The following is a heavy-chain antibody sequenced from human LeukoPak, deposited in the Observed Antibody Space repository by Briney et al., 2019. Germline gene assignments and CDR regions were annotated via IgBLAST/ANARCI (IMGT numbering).Heavy chain of an antibody. D-gene: IGHD6-13*01. Sequence: GGSLRLSCAASGFTFSSYAMSWVRQAPGKGLEWVSAISGSGGSTYYADSVEGRFTVSRDNSKNTLYLQMNSLRAEDTAVYYCAKDGYSSSWYYFDYWGQGTLVTVSS. CDR3: AKDGYSSSWYYFDY. V-gene: IGHV3-23*01. J-gene: IGHJ4*02. CDR1: GFTFSSYA. CDR2: ISGSGGST.